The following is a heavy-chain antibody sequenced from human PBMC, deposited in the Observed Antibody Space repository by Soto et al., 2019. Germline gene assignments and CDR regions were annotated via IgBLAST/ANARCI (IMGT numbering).Heavy chain of an antibody. CDR2: INGDGSGT. V-gene: IGHV3-74*01. CDR3: ARGIFGSGTANDY. Sequence: GESLRLSCAASGFTFRGSWMRWVRQAPGKGLVWVSRINGDGSGTSYADFVKGRFTISRDDAKNTLFLQMTGLRAEDTAVYYCARGIFGSGTANDYWGQGTLVTVSS. CDR1: GFTFRGSW. J-gene: IGHJ4*02. D-gene: IGHD3-10*01.